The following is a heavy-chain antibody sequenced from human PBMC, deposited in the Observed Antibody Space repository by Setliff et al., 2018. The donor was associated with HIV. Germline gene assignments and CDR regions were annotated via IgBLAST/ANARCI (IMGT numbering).Heavy chain of an antibody. J-gene: IGHJ4*02. CDR2: LTYSGSA. Sequence: SDTLSLTCTVSGGSISSDDYYWNWIRQPPGKGLEWIGYLTYSGSAYYNPSLKSRVTISVDTSKNKFSLKLSSVTAADTAVYYCARSRGNYDSSGYGYWGQGTLVTVSS. V-gene: IGHV4-30-4*02. D-gene: IGHD3-22*01. CDR1: GGSISSDDYY. CDR3: ARSRGNYDSSGYGY.